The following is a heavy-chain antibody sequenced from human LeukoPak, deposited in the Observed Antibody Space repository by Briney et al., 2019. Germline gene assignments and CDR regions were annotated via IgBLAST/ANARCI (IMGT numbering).Heavy chain of an antibody. CDR3: AKGHDFYGGNFLNY. CDR1: GFTFSSCA. J-gene: IGHJ4*02. Sequence: GGSLRLSCAASGFTFSSCAMSWVRQAPGKGLEWVSAISGSGGRPYYADSVKGRFTISRDNSKNTLYLQMNSLRAEDTAVYYCAKGHDFYGGNFLNYWGQGTLVTVSS. D-gene: IGHD4-23*01. V-gene: IGHV3-23*01. CDR2: ISGSGGRP.